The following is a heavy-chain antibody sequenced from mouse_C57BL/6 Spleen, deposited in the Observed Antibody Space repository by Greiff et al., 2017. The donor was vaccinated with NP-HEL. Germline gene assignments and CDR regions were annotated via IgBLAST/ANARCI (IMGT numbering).Heavy chain of an antibody. V-gene: IGHV1-37*01. Sequence: EVQLQQSGPELVQPGASVTISCKASGYSFTGYFMNWVKQSHGKSLEWIGRINPYDGDTFYNQKFTGMATLTVDKSSSTAHMELLSLTSEDFAVYYCAREGDIGCVLYWYFDVWGTGTTVTVAS. J-gene: IGHJ1*03. CDR3: AREGDIGCVLYWYFDV. D-gene: IGHD2-14*01. CDR2: INPYDGDT. CDR1: GYSFTGYF.